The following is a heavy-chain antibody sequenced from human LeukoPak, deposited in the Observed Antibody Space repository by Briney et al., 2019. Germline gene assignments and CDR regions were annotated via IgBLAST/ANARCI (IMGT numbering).Heavy chain of an antibody. CDR1: GFTFSSYA. CDR2: ISGSGGST. D-gene: IGHD3-22*01. CDR3: ARNYYDSSGTVDYYFDY. Sequence: GGSLRLSCAASGFTFSSYAMSWVRQAPGKGLEWVSAISGSGGSTYYADSVKGRFTISRDNSKNTLYLQMNSLRAEDTAVYYCARNYYDSSGTVDYYFDYWGQGTLVTVSS. V-gene: IGHV3-23*01. J-gene: IGHJ4*02.